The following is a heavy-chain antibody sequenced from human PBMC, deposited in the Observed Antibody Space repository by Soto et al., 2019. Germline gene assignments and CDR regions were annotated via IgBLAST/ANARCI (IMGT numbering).Heavy chain of an antibody. CDR3: ARDNDYFFDY. CDR2: ISGSGSTI. D-gene: IGHD2-21*02. V-gene: IGHV3-48*03. J-gene: IGHJ4*02. Sequence: EVQLVDFGGGLGQPGGSLRLSCATSGFSFSSFEMSWVRQAPGKGLEWISYISGSGSTIYYADSVKGRFTISRDNAKNSLYLLMNSLRAEDTAVYYCARDNDYFFDYWGQGTLVTVAS. CDR1: GFSFSSFE.